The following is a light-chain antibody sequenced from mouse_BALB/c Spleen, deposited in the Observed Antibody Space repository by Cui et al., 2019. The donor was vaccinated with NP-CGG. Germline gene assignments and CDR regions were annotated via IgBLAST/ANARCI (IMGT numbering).Light chain of an antibody. Sequence: QAVVHQVSPPTTSPGETVTLTCRSSTGAVTTSNYANWVQEKPDHLFTGLIGGTNNRAPGVPARFSGSLIGDKAALTITGAQTEDEAIYFCALWYSNHWVFGGGTKLTVL. CDR2: GTN. CDR3: ALWYSNHWV. J-gene: IGLJ1*01. CDR1: TGAVTTSNY. V-gene: IGLV1*01.